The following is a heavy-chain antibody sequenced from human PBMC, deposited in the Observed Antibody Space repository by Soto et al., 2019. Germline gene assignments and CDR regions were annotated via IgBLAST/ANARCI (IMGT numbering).Heavy chain of an antibody. V-gene: IGHV3-21*01. CDR2: ISSNSAYI. J-gene: IGHJ5*02. Sequence: GRSLRLACAYSVFTFLSFTMNWVRHAPGKGLEWVSTISSNSAYIYYTDALRGRFTISRDNAKNSLHLQMNSLRAEDTAVYYCTRDASRDSSARGWFDPWGPGTLVTVSS. CDR3: TRDASRDSSARGWFDP. D-gene: IGHD6-13*01. CDR1: VFTFLSFT.